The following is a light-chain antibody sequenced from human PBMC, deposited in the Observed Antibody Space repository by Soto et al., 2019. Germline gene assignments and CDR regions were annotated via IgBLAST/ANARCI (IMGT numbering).Light chain of an antibody. CDR3: QHYGTTPWT. CDR2: GAS. J-gene: IGKJ1*01. CDR1: QSVCNRC. Sequence: ETVLTQSPGTLSLSPGERVTLSCRASQSVCNRCLAWYQKKTGQSPRLLIYGASTRATGIPDRFSGSGSGTDFTLTISRLEPEDFAVYYYQHYGTTPWTFGQGTKVGIK. V-gene: IGKV3-20*01.